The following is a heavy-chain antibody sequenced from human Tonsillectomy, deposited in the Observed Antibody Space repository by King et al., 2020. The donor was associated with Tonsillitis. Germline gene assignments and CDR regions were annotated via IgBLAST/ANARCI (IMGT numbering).Heavy chain of an antibody. CDR3: ARERAECLVLGWFDP. V-gene: IGHV3-48*01. J-gene: IGHJ5*02. D-gene: IGHD6-19*01. Sequence: VQLVESGGGLVQPGGSLRLSCAASGFTFSSYSMNWVRQAPGKGLEWVSYISSSSSTIYYADSVKGRFTISRDNAKNSLYLQMNSLRAEDTAVYYCARERAECLVLGWFDPWGQGTLVTVSS. CDR2: ISSSSSTI. CDR1: GFTFSSYS.